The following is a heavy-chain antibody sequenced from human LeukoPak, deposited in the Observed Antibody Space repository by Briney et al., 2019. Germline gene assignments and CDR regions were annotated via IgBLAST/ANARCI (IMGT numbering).Heavy chain of an antibody. Sequence: KSSETLSLTCTVSGVSVSSNSYYWSWLRQPAGKGPEWIGHISTSGNSNSNPSLKSRVTVSVDTSTNQSSLKLSSVTAADTAVYYCGGYGAKKIDYWGQGILVTVSS. CDR2: ISTSGNS. CDR1: GVSVSSNSYY. J-gene: IGHJ4*02. D-gene: IGHD4/OR15-4a*01. CDR3: GGYGAKKIDY. V-gene: IGHV4-61*09.